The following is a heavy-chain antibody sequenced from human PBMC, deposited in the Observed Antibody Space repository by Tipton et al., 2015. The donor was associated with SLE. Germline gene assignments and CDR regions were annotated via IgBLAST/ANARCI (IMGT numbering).Heavy chain of an antibody. J-gene: IGHJ3*02. D-gene: IGHD2-2*01. CDR2: IKQDGSEK. Sequence: GSLRLSCAASGFTFSSYWMSWVRQAPGKGLEWVANIKQDGSEKYYVDSVKGRFTISRDNSKNTLYLQMNSLRAEDTAVYYCARVRSEYCSSTSCSHDAFEIWGQGTMVTVSS. CDR1: GFTFSSYW. CDR3: ARVRSEYCSSTSCSHDAFEI. V-gene: IGHV3-7*01.